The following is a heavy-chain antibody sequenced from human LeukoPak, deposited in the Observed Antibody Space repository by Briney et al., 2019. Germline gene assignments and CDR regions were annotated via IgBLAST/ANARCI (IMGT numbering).Heavy chain of an antibody. CDR2: IYHSGRT. CDR3: ARHGSSGWY. Sequence: SETLSLTCTVSGYSISSGYYWGWIRQPPGKGLEWIGSIYHSGRTFYNPSLKSRVTISVDTSKNQFSLKLSSVTAADTAVYYCARHGSSGWYWGQGTLVTVSS. CDR1: GYSISSGYY. V-gene: IGHV4-38-2*02. D-gene: IGHD6-19*01. J-gene: IGHJ4*02.